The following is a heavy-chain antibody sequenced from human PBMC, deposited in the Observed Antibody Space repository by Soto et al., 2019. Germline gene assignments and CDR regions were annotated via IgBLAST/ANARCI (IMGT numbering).Heavy chain of an antibody. CDR1: GFTFSSYA. CDR3: ARVPQYYYDSSGYHDY. CDR2: ISYDGSNK. V-gene: IGHV3-30-3*01. J-gene: IGHJ4*02. D-gene: IGHD3-22*01. Sequence: QVQLVESGGGVVQPGRSLRLSCAASGFTFSSYAMHWVRQAPGKGLEWVAVISYDGSNKYYADSVKVRFTISRDNSKNTLYLQMNSLRAEDTAVYYCARVPQYYYDSSGYHDYWGQGTLVTVSS.